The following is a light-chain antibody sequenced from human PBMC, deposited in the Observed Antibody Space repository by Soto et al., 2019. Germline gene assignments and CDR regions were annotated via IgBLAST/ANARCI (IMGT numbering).Light chain of an antibody. CDR1: QSIGLA. CDR3: QQRSNWLIT. Sequence: EIVMTQSPATLSLSPGERATLSCRASQSIGLAIAWYQHKPGQAPRLLIFDASQRATGIPARFSGSGSGTDFTLTISSLEPEDFAVYYCQQRSNWLITFGQGTRLEIK. J-gene: IGKJ5*01. V-gene: IGKV3-11*01. CDR2: DAS.